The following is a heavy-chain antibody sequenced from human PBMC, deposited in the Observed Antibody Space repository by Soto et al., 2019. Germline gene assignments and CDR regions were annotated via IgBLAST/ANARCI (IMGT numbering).Heavy chain of an antibody. Sequence: QVQLVQSGAEVKKPGSSVKVSCKASGGTFSTYPISWVRQAPGQGLEWMGGTGSGTGPGNHAQKFQGRLTITVDKSTSTVYMELSSLSSEDTAVYYCARRDSGGFYRDFDSWGQGPLFTVS. CDR1: GGTFSTYP. D-gene: IGHD2-15*01. J-gene: IGHJ4*02. CDR3: ARRDSGGFYRDFDS. CDR2: TGSGTGPG. V-gene: IGHV1-69*06.